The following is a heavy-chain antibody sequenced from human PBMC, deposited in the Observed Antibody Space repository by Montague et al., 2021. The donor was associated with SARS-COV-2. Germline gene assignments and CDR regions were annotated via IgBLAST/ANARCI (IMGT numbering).Heavy chain of an antibody. D-gene: IGHD3-16*01. CDR3: ARHRDNLGSLNWFAP. CDR2: IYYSGTT. Sequence: SETLSHTCTVSGGAIRDTDYFWGWIRQPPGKGLEWIGSIYYSGTTYHNPSLKSRVTISVDTSKNQFSLKLSSVTAADTAVYFCARHRDNLGSLNWFAPWGQGTLVTVSS. J-gene: IGHJ5*02. CDR1: GGAIRDTDYF. V-gene: IGHV4-39*01.